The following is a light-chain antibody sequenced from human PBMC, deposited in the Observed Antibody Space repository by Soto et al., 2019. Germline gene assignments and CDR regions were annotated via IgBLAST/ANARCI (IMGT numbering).Light chain of an antibody. CDR3: QQYNNWTRT. J-gene: IGKJ1*01. CDR1: QSVSSN. Sequence: EIVLTQSPATPSVSPGQRHTLSCRASQSVSSNLAWYQQKPGQAPRLLIYGASTRATGIPARFSGSVSGTECTLTISSLQYEDFAVYYCQQYNNWTRTFGQGTKVDIK. V-gene: IGKV3-15*01. CDR2: GAS.